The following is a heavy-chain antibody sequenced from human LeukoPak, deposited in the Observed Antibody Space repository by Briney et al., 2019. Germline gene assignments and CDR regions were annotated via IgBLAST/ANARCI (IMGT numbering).Heavy chain of an antibody. D-gene: IGHD5-12*01. J-gene: IGHJ4*02. CDR3: ARVRATFSPHFDN. CDR1: GFTFSSYW. Sequence: GGSLRLSCEASGFTFSSYWMHWVRQAPGKGLMWVSRINSDGSITNYADSVKGRFTISRDNAKNTLYLQMNSLGAEDTAVYYCARVRATFSPHFDNWGQGTLVTVSS. CDR2: INSDGSIT. V-gene: IGHV3-74*01.